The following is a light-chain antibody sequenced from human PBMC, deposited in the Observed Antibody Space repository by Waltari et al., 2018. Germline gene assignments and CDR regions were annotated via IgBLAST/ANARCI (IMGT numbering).Light chain of an antibody. CDR3: SSYAGSNNLV. Sequence: QSALTQPPSASGSPGQSVTIPCTGTSSDVGVYNYVSWYQQHPGKAPKPMIYEVSKRPSGVPDRFSGSKSGNTASLTVSGLQAEDEADYYCSSYAGSNNLVFGGGTKLTVL. CDR2: EVS. CDR1: SSDVGVYNY. V-gene: IGLV2-8*01. J-gene: IGLJ2*01.